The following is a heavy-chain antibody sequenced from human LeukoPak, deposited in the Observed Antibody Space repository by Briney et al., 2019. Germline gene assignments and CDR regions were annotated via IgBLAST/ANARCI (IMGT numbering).Heavy chain of an antibody. D-gene: IGHD3-16*01. CDR2: INPNSGGT. CDR1: GYTFTGYY. J-gene: IGHJ3*02. CDR3: ARDLWVGSPDAFDI. V-gene: IGHV1-2*02. Sequence: ASVKVSCKASGYTFTGYYMHWVRRAPGQGLEWMGWINPNSGGTNYAQKFQGRVTMTRDTSISTAYMELSRLRSDDTAVYYCARDLWVGSPDAFDIWGQGTMVTVSS.